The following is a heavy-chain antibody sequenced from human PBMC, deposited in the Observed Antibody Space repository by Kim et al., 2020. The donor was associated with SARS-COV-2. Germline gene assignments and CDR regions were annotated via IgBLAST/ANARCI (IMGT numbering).Heavy chain of an antibody. J-gene: IGHJ5*02. V-gene: IGHV3-33*01. CDR1: GFTFSSYG. CDR3: ARDISRYGGPHPFDP. Sequence: GGSLRLSCAASGFTFSSYGIHWVRQAPGKGLEWVAVIWYDGSNKYYADSVKGRFTISRDNSKNTLYLQMNSLRAEDTAVYYCARDISRYGGPHPFDPWGQGTLVTVSS. CDR2: IWYDGSNK. D-gene: IGHD2-15*01.